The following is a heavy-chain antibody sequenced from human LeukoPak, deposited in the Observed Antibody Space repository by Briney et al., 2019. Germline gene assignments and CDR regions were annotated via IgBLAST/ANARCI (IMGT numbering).Heavy chain of an antibody. D-gene: IGHD2-2*02. J-gene: IGHJ4*02. Sequence: ASVKVSCKASGYTFTGHYLHWVRQAPGQGLEWMGWINPNIGDTNYAQKIQGRVTLTRDTSINTVYMELSRLISDDMAVYYCVRGDGYTSTRPFDYWGQGTPVTVSS. CDR3: VRGDGYTSTRPFDY. CDR1: GYTFTGHY. CDR2: INPNIGDT. V-gene: IGHV1-2*02.